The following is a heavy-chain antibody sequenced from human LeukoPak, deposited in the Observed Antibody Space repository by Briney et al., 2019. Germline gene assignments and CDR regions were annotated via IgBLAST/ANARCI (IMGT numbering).Heavy chain of an antibody. Sequence: SETLSLICTVSGGSIRSYYWSWIRQPPRKGLEWIGYIYYSGSTNYNPSLKSRVTISVDTSKNQFSLKLSSVTAADTAVYYCARESPDNYYYYYGMDVWGQGTTVTVSS. CDR3: ARESPDNYYYYYGMDV. V-gene: IGHV4-59*01. CDR2: IYYSGST. J-gene: IGHJ6*02. CDR1: GGSIRSYY.